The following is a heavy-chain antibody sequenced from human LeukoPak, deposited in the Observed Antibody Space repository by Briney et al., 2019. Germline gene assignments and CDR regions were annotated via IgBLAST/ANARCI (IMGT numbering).Heavy chain of an antibody. D-gene: IGHD5-24*01. CDR3: AIEMATIEGDY. J-gene: IGHJ4*02. Sequence: GASVKVSCKASGYTFTSYGISWVRQAPGQGLEWMGWISAYNGNTNYAQKFQGRVTITADKSTSTAYMELSSLRSEDTAVYYCAIEMATIEGDYWGQGTLVTVSS. V-gene: IGHV1-18*01. CDR2: ISAYNGNT. CDR1: GYTFTSYG.